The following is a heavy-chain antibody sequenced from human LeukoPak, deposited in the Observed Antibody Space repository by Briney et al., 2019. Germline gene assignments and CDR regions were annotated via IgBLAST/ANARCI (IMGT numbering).Heavy chain of an antibody. Sequence: GGSLRLSCAASGFTFSSYGMHWVRQAPGKGLEWVAVIWYDGSNKYYADSVKGRFTISRDNSKNTLYLQMNSLRAEDTAVYYCARSGAAAGTSFFDYWAREPWSPSPQ. CDR3: ARSGAAAGTSFFDY. J-gene: IGHJ4*02. V-gene: IGHV3-33*01. D-gene: IGHD6-13*01. CDR1: GFTFSSYG. CDR2: IWYDGSNK.